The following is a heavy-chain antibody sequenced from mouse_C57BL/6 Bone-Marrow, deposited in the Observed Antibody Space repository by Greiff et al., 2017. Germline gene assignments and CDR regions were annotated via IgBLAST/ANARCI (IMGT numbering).Heavy chain of an antibody. CDR2: ISNGGGST. CDR3: ARHNEGYYAFDY. J-gene: IGHJ2*01. D-gene: IGHD2-3*01. Sequence: EVQLVESGGGLVQPGGSLKLSCAASGFTFSDYYMYWVRQTPEKRLEWVAYISNGGGSTYYPDTVKGRFTVSRDNAKNTLYLQKSRLKSEDTAMYCCARHNEGYYAFDYWGQGTTLTVSS. V-gene: IGHV5-12*01. CDR1: GFTFSDYY.